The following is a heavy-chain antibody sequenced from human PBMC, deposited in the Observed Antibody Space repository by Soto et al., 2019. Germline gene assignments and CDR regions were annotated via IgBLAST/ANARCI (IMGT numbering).Heavy chain of an antibody. CDR3: ARNQAGTVFGIPTQYYYMDV. J-gene: IGHJ6*03. CDR2: THYTGSS. D-gene: IGHD3-3*01. V-gene: IGHV4-59*01. CDR1: GDSISSYY. Sequence: SETLSLTCNVSGDSISSYYWSWIRQPPGKGLEWIGYTHYTGSSYYNPSLKSRVTMSVDTSKRQISLKLTSVTAADTAVYYCARNQAGTVFGIPTQYYYMDVWGKGTTVTVSS.